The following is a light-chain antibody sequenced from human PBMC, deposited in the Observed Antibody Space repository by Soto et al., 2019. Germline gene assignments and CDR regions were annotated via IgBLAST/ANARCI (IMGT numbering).Light chain of an antibody. V-gene: IGKV1-5*01. CDR2: DAS. Sequence: DIQMTQSPSTLSASVGDRVTITCRASQSISSWLAWYQQKPGKAPKLLIYDASSLESGVPSRFSGSGSGTEFTLTISSLQPDDFATYYCQQYNSCPLTFGGGTKVDIK. CDR1: QSISSW. CDR3: QQYNSCPLT. J-gene: IGKJ4*01.